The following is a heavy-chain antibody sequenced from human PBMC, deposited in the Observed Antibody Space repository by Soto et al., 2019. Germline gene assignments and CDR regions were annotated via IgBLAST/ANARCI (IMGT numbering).Heavy chain of an antibody. CDR1: GGSISSGDYY. D-gene: IGHD6-6*01. CDR2: NYHSGST. V-gene: IGHV4-30-4*01. J-gene: IGHJ5*02. Sequence: QVQLQESGPGLVKPSQTLSLTCTVSGGSISSGDYYWSWIRQPPGKGLEWIGYNYHSGSTYYSPTLKSRITISVDTSKNQFSLKLSSVTAADTAVYYCARERPDGARLDPWGQGTLVTVSS. CDR3: ARERPDGARLDP.